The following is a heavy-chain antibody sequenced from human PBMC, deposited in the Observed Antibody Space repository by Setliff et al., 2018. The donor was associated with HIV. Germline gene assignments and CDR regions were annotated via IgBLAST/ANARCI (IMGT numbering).Heavy chain of an antibody. V-gene: IGHV5-51*01. J-gene: IGHJ6*03. Sequence: PGESLTISCKGSGYSFTNSWIGWVRQMPGKGLEWMGIIYPDDSDIRYSPSFQGQVTISADKSISTAYLQWSGLEASDSAIYYCARRLGSGSYYKSDSYYYMDVWGKGTTVTVSS. CDR1: GYSFTNSW. D-gene: IGHD3-10*01. CDR2: IYPDDSDI. CDR3: ARRLGSGSYYKSDSYYYMDV.